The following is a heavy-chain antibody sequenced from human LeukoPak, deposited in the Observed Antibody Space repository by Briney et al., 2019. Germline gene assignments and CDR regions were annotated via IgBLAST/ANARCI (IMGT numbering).Heavy chain of an antibody. V-gene: IGHV3-30*04. J-gene: IGHJ3*02. CDR1: GITFSIHP. CDR3: ARESKGAVDLRELGAFDI. Sequence: GGSLRLSCAASGITFSIHPMHWVRQAPGKALAWAAVSDDGVNKYYADSMKGRFTISRDNSKNTVHLQMDSLRVEDTAVYYCARESKGAVDLRELGAFDIWGQGTMVTVS. CDR2: SDDGVNK. D-gene: IGHD1-7*01.